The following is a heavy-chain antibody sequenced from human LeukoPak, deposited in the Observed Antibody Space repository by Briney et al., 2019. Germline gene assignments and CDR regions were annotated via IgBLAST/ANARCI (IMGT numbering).Heavy chain of an antibody. CDR3: ARDGYDADGYLDY. CDR2: INPANGNA. D-gene: IGHD5-18*01. V-gene: IGHV1-3*01. Sequence: GASVKVFCKASGYPFRSYVIHWLRPAPGQNLEWIGWINPANGNAKYSRNFQGRVTITRDTSASVVYMELSGLTYEDTAVYFCARDGYDADGYLDYWGQGALVPVSS. CDR1: GYPFRSYV. J-gene: IGHJ4*02.